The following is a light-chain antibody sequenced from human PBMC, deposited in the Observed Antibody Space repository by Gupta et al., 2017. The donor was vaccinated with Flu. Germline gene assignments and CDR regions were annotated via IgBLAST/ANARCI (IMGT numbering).Light chain of an antibody. V-gene: IGLV2-8*01. CDR1: SSDFGGYNY. CDR3: SSYAGSNNFKV. J-gene: IGLJ3*02. CDR2: EVS. Sequence: VTISCTGTSSDFGGYNYVSWYQQYPGKAPKLLIYEVSSRPSGVPDRFSGSKSGNTASLTVSGLQAEDEADYYCSSYAGSNNFKVFGGGTKLTVL.